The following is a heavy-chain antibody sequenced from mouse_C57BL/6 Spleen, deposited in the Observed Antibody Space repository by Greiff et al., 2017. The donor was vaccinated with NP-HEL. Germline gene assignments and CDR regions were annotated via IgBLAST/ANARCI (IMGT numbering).Heavy chain of an antibody. CDR3: AKDYYGTRNYAMDY. D-gene: IGHD1-1*01. J-gene: IGHJ4*01. CDR1: GYSFTDYH. V-gene: IGHV1-39*01. Sequence: VQLQQSGPELVKPGASVKISCKASGYSFTDYHMNWVKQSNGKSLEWIGVINPNYGTTSYNQKFKGKATLTVDQSSSTAYMQLNSLTSEDSAVYYCAKDYYGTRNYAMDYWGQGTSVTVSS. CDR2: INPNYGTT.